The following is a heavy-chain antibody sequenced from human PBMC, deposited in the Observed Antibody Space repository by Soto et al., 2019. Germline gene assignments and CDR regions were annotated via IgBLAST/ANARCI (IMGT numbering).Heavy chain of an antibody. J-gene: IGHJ4*02. CDR3: ARERAYGEVQNGPFNN. CDR1: GFTFRNYG. Sequence: GGSLRLSCAASGFTFRNYGMHWVRQTPGMGLECVAYIWYDGSNKYHADSVKGRFTISRDNSKNMLYLQMDSLRAEDTAVYYCARERAYGEVQNGPFNNWGKGTLVTVAS. V-gene: IGHV3-33*01. CDR2: IWYDGSNK. D-gene: IGHD4-17*01.